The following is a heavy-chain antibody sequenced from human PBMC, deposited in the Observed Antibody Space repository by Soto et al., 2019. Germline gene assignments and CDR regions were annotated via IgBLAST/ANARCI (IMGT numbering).Heavy chain of an antibody. CDR1: GFTVSSNY. D-gene: IGHD1-1*01. V-gene: IGHV3-53*01. Sequence: GGSLRLSCAASGFTVSSNYMSWVRQAPGKGLEWVSVIYSGGSTYYADSVKGRFTISRDNSKNTLYLQMNSLRAEDTAVYYCARGIPNGTSLFDGMDVWGQGTTVTVSS. CDR2: IYSGGST. CDR3: ARGIPNGTSLFDGMDV. J-gene: IGHJ6*02.